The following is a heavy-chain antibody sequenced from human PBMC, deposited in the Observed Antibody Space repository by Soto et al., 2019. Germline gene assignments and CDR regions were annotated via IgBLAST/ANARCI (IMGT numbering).Heavy chain of an antibody. CDR1: GYTFTSYG. D-gene: IGHD6-13*01. CDR3: ASFSIAAADPYGMDV. Sequence: QVQLVQSGAEVKKPGASVKVSCKASGYTFTSYGFSWVRQAPGQGLEWMGWISAYNGNTNYAQKVQGRVTMTTDTSTSTAYTELRSLRSDDTAVYYCASFSIAAADPYGMDVWGQGTTVTVSS. CDR2: ISAYNGNT. J-gene: IGHJ6*02. V-gene: IGHV1-18*01.